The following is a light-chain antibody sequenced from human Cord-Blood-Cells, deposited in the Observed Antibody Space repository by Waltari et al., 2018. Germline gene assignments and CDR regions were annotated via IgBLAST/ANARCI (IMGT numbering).Light chain of an antibody. CDR3: SSYTSSSTLYV. CDR1: SSDVGGYNY. V-gene: IGLV2-14*01. CDR2: EVS. J-gene: IGLJ1*01. Sequence: QSALTQPASVSGSPGQSITISCTGTSSDVGGYNYVSWYHQHPGKAPKRMIYEVSNRPSGVSNRFSGSKAGNTASPTISGLQGEDEAYNYCSSYTSSSTLYVFGTGTKVTVL.